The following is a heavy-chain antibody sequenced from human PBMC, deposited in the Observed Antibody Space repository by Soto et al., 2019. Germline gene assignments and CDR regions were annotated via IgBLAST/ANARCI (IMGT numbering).Heavy chain of an antibody. CDR3: ARGPEVRRATAPSRFDP. CDR1: GYTFTGFY. J-gene: IGHJ5*02. D-gene: IGHD3-10*01. Sequence: QVQLVQSGAEVKKPGASVKVSCTASGYTFTGFYMHWVRQAPGQGLAWMGWINPNSGGPHDAPKWQGWGTMTRDTPISTAYMELSRRRSDDTAVYYCARGPEVRRATAPSRFDPWGQGTLVTVSS. V-gene: IGHV1-2*04. CDR2: INPNSGGP.